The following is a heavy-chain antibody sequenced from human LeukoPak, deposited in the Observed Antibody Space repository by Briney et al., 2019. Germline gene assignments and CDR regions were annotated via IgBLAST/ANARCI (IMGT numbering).Heavy chain of an antibody. D-gene: IGHD5-18*01. CDR3: AVLDTAMVEGGVDY. J-gene: IGHJ4*02. CDR2: IIPIFGTA. CDR1: GGTFSSYA. V-gene: IGHV1-69*13. Sequence: SVKVSCKASGGTFSSYAISWVRQAPGQGLEWMRGIIPIFGTANYAQKFQGRVTITADESTSTAYMELSSLRSEDTAVYYCAVLDTAMVEGGVDYWGQGTLVTVSS.